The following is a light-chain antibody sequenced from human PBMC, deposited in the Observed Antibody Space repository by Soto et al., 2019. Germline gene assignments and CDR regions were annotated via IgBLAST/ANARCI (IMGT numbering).Light chain of an antibody. Sequence: QSALTQPASVSGSPGQSITISCTGSDSDVGAYTSVSWYQQHPGKAPKPLIYEVSNWPSGVSRRFSGSKSGNTASLTISGLQAEDEAHYYCSSYTSDNRDYVFGTGTKLTVL. J-gene: IGLJ1*01. CDR3: SSYTSDNRDYV. CDR2: EVS. CDR1: DSDVGAYTS. V-gene: IGLV2-14*01.